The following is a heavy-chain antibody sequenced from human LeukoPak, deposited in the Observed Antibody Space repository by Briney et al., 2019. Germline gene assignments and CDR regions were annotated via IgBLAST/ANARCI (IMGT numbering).Heavy chain of an antibody. CDR1: GFTFSSYG. Sequence: PAGSLRLSCAASGFTFSSYGMHWVRQAPGKGLEWVAFIRCDGSNKYYADSVKGRFTISRDNSKNTLYLQMNSLRAEDTAMYFCAKDKDPWKSTSISDFDYWGQGTLVTVSS. CDR2: IRCDGSNK. V-gene: IGHV3-30*02. D-gene: IGHD1-1*01. J-gene: IGHJ4*02. CDR3: AKDKDPWKSTSISDFDY.